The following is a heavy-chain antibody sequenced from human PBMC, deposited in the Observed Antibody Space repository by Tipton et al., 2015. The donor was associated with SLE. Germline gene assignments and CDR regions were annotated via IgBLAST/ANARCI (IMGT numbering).Heavy chain of an antibody. CDR3: ASSPGVTLFRLVPSFVL. CDR1: DDSITTDY. Sequence: TLSLTCTVSDDSITTDYWTWIRQPPGKGLEYIGYVSYSGVTNSNPSLQSRVTMSIDASKKQVSLRLSSVTAADTAVYYCASSPGVTLFRLVPSFVLWGQGALATV. J-gene: IGHJ1*01. V-gene: IGHV4-59*13. CDR2: VSYSGVT. D-gene: IGHD3-3*01.